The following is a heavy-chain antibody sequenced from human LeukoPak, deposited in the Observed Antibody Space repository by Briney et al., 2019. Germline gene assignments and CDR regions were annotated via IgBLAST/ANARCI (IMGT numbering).Heavy chain of an antibody. V-gene: IGHV1-69*13. CDR1: GGTFSSYG. Sequence: SVKVSCKASGGTFSSYGISWVRQAPGQGLEWMGGIIPIFGTANYAQKFQGRVRITADESTSTAYMELSSLRSEDTAVYYCARSGFGSGIWFDPWGQGTLVTVSS. CDR2: IIPIFGTA. J-gene: IGHJ5*02. CDR3: ARSGFGSGIWFDP. D-gene: IGHD3-10*01.